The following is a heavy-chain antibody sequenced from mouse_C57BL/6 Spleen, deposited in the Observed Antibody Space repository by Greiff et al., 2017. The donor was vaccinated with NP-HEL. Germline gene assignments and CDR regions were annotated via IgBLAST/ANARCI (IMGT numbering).Heavy chain of an antibody. CDR2: INPYNGGT. D-gene: IGHD2-4*01. J-gene: IGHJ4*01. Sequence: EVQLQQSGPVLVKPGASVKMSCKASGYTFTDYYMNWVKQSHGKSLEWIGVINPYNGGTSYNQKFKGKATLTVDKSSSTAYMELNSLTSEDSAVYYCARYYDYYYAMDYWGQGTSVTVSS. V-gene: IGHV1-19*01. CDR1: GYTFTDYY. CDR3: ARYYDYYYAMDY.